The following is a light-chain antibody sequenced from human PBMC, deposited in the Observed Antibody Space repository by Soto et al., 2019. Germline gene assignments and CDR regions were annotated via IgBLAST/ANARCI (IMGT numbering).Light chain of an antibody. V-gene: IGKV3-11*01. CDR2: DAS. J-gene: IGKJ4*01. Sequence: EIVLTQSPATLSLSPGERATLSCRASQSITTYLAWYQQKSGQAPRLLIYDASNRATGIPARFSGSGSGTDFTLTISSLEPEDFAGYYCQQRSNWLTFGGGTKVEIK. CDR3: QQRSNWLT. CDR1: QSITTY.